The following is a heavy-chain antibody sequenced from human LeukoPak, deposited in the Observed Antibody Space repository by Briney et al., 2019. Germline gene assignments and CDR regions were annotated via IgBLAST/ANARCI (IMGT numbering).Heavy chain of an antibody. CDR1: GYTFTGHY. J-gene: IGHJ5*02. V-gene: IGHV1-2*02. CDR3: ALGMTTVRDWFDP. CDR2: INPNSGGT. D-gene: IGHD4-11*01. Sequence: ASVKVSCKASGYTFTGHYMHWVRPAPGQGLAWMGWINPNSGGTNYAQKFQGSVTMTRDTSISTAYMDLSTLRSDDAAVYYCALGMTTVRDWFDPWGQGTLVTVSS.